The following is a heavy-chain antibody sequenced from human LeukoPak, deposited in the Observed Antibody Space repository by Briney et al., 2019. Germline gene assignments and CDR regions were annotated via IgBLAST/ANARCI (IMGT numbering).Heavy chain of an antibody. Sequence: PSETLSLTCAVYGGSFSGYYWGWIRQPPGRGLEWIGEINHSGSTNYNPSLKSRVTISVDTSKNQFSLKLSSVTAADTAVYYCAARRGSLDYWGQGTLVTVSS. CDR1: GGSFSGYY. D-gene: IGHD1-26*01. V-gene: IGHV4-34*01. CDR3: AARRGSLDY. CDR2: INHSGST. J-gene: IGHJ4*02.